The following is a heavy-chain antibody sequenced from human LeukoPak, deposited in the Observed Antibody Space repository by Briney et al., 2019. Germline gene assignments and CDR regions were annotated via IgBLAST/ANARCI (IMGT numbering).Heavy chain of an antibody. V-gene: IGHV3-23*01. CDR1: GFTFSSYA. CDR3: AKDLYLGSCGLWGYFDL. D-gene: IGHD2-15*01. J-gene: IGHJ2*01. CDR2: TGESGGST. Sequence: GGSLRLFCAASGFTFSSYAMSWVRQAPGKGLEWVSTTGESGGSTYYADSVKGRFTISRDNFKNTLYLQMSSLRAEDTAVYCCAKDLYLGSCGLWGYFDLWGRGALVTVSS.